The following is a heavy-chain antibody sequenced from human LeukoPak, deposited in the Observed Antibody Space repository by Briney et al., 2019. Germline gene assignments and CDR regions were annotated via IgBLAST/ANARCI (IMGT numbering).Heavy chain of an antibody. CDR3: CGWEDPFDY. Sequence: GGSLRLSCAGSGFTVRSTFMSWVRQAPGKGLEWVSAMFSGGSTYYADSVKGRFTISRDSPKDALHLQMNSLRVDDTAVYYCCGWEDPFDYWGQGTPVTVSS. J-gene: IGHJ4*02. V-gene: IGHV3-53*01. D-gene: IGHD6-19*01. CDR2: MFSGGST. CDR1: GFTVRSTF.